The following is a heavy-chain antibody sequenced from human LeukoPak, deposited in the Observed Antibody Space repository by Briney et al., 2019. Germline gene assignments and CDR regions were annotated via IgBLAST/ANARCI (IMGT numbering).Heavy chain of an antibody. CDR3: ARDGYNEEDWYFDL. D-gene: IGHD5-24*01. V-gene: IGHV3-30-3*01. Sequence: PGRSLRLSCAASGFTFNSYDMHWVRQAPGKGLEWVAVISYDGNNKYYADSVKGRFTVSRDNSKKTLYLQMNSLRAEDTAVYYCARDGYNEEDWYFDLWGRGILVTVSS. CDR1: GFTFNSYD. CDR2: ISYDGNNK. J-gene: IGHJ2*01.